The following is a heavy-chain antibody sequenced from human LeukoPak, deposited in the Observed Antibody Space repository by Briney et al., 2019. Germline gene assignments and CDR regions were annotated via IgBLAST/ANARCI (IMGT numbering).Heavy chain of an antibody. D-gene: IGHD3-10*02. J-gene: IGHJ6*04. Sequence: GGSLRLSCAASGFTFSRYSMNWVRQAPGKGLEWVSSISSSSRYIYYADSVKGRFTISRDNAKNSLYLQMHSLRAEDTAVYYCAELGITMIGGVWGKGTTVTISS. CDR1: GFTFSRYS. CDR3: AELGITMIGGV. V-gene: IGHV3-21*01. CDR2: ISSSSRYI.